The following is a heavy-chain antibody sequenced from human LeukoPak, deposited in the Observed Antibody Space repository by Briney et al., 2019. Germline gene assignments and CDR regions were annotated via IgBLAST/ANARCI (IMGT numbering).Heavy chain of an antibody. V-gene: IGHV3-7*01. CDR2: IKQDGSEK. CDR3: ARELLYCSGGSCYSFDY. D-gene: IGHD2-15*01. CDR1: GFTFSSYW. Sequence: GGSLRLSCAASGFTFSSYWMSWVRQAPGKGLEWVANIKQDGSEKYYVDSVKGRFTISRDNAKNSLYLQMNSLRAEDTAVYYCARELLYCSGGSCYSFDYWGQGTLVTVSS. J-gene: IGHJ4*02.